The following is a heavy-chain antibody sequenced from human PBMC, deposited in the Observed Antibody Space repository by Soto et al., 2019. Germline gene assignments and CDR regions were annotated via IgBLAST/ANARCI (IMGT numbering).Heavy chain of an antibody. CDR1: GYSFTSYW. CDR2: IDPSDSYT. V-gene: IGHV5-10-1*01. J-gene: IGHJ6*02. CDR3: AITEYSSSVIKTPYYYYGMDV. Sequence: GESLKISFKGSGYSFTSYWISWVRQMPGKGLEWMGRIDPSDSYTNYSPSFQGHVTISADKSISPAYLQWSSLKASDTAMYYCAITEYSSSVIKTPYYYYGMDVWGQGTTVTVSS. D-gene: IGHD6-6*01.